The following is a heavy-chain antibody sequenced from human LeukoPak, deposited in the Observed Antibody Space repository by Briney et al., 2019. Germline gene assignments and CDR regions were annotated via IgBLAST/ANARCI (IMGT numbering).Heavy chain of an antibody. D-gene: IGHD3-9*01. CDR1: GGTFSSYA. Sequence: ASVKVSCKASGGTFSSYAISWVRQAPGQGLEWMGGIIPIFGTANYAQKFQGRVTITTDESTSTAYMELSSLRSEDTAVYYCARGRDILTGYGTPLDYWGQGTLVTVSS. CDR2: IIPIFGTA. J-gene: IGHJ4*02. CDR3: ARGRDILTGYGTPLDY. V-gene: IGHV1-69*05.